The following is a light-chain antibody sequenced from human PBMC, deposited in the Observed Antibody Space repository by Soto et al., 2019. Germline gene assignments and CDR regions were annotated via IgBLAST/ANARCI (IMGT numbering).Light chain of an antibody. V-gene: IGKV1-12*01. CDR2: AAS. Sequence: DIKMTQSPSSVSASVGDRVTITCRSSQGISSWVAWYQQKPGKDPKLLIYAASSFQSGVPSRFSGSGSGTDFTLTISSLQPEDFATYYCQQANSFPRTFGQGTKVEIK. J-gene: IGKJ1*01. CDR1: QGISSW. CDR3: QQANSFPRT.